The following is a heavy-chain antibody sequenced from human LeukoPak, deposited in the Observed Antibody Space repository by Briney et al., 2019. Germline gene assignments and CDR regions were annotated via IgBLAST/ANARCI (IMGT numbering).Heavy chain of an antibody. Sequence: SETLSLTCTVSGGSISSSSYYWGWIRQPPGKGLEWIGEIYHSGSTNYNPSLKSRVTISVDTSKNQFSLKLSSVTAADTAVYYCATSSRVVTATFDYWGQGTLVTVSS. CDR3: ATSSRVVTATFDY. CDR1: GGSISSSSYY. D-gene: IGHD2-21*02. CDR2: IYHSGST. V-gene: IGHV4-39*07. J-gene: IGHJ4*02.